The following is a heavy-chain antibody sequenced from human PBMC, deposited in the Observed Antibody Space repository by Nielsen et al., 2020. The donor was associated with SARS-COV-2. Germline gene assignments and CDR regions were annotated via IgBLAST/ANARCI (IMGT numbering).Heavy chain of an antibody. D-gene: IGHD5-12*01. J-gene: IGHJ6*02. V-gene: IGHV4-31*03. Sequence: SETLSLTCTVSGGSISSGGYYWSWIRHHPGKGLEWIGYIYFSGRTCYNPSLKSRVTISVDTSKNLFSLSLRSVTAADTAVYYCARESSGYDHYNYCMDVWGQGTTVTVSS. CDR1: GGSISSGGYY. CDR3: ARESSGYDHYNYCMDV. CDR2: IYFSGRT.